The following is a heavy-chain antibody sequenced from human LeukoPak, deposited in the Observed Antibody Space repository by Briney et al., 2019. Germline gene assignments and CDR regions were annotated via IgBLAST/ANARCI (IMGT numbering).Heavy chain of an antibody. CDR1: GYTFTSYY. CDR3: ARDQSPDAFDI. Sequence: ASVKVSCKASGYTFTSYYMHWVRQAPGQGLEWMGIINPSGGSTSYAQKFQGRVTMTRDMSTSTVYMELSSLRSEDTAVYYCARDQSPDAFDIWGQGTMVTVSS. V-gene: IGHV1-46*01. J-gene: IGHJ3*02. CDR2: INPSGGST.